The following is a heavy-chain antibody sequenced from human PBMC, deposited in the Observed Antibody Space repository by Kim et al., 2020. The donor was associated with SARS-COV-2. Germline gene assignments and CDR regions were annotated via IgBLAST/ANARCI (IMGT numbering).Heavy chain of an antibody. Sequence: GGSLRLSCAASGFTVNNNHMTWVRLTPGKGLEWVSLIYRGGSAYYADSVRERFTISRDNSKNTVLLQMNSLRVEDTAFYYCARGGTGPYFFDYWGQGTL. CDR1: GFTVNNNH. CDR2: IYRGGSA. J-gene: IGHJ4*02. V-gene: IGHV3-66*01. CDR3: ARGGTGPYFFDY. D-gene: IGHD2-8*02.